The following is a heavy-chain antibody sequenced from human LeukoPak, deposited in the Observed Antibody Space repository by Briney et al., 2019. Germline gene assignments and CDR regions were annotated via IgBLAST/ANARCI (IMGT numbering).Heavy chain of an antibody. Sequence: GGSLRLSCAASGFTFSSFDMHWVRQPRGQGLEWVSTIGTASDTYYPGSVEGRFTLSRDNAKNSLYLQMNSLTAGDTAVYYCARGPPRGKYYYMDVWGKGTTVTVSS. CDR3: ARGPPRGKYYYMDV. V-gene: IGHV3-13*01. D-gene: IGHD1-1*01. J-gene: IGHJ6*03. CDR2: IGTASDT. CDR1: GFTFSSFD.